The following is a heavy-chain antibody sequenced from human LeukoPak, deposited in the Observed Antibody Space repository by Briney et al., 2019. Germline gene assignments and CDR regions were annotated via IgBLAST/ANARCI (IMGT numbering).Heavy chain of an antibody. D-gene: IGHD5-24*01. CDR2: IKKDGGEK. CDR1: GFTFNNYA. Sequence: GGSLRLSCAASGFTFNNYAMTWVRQAPGKGLERVANIKKDGGEKYYMESVKGRFTISRDNAKNSLYLQMNSLTVEDTAVYYCARDMGWQQFDQWGQGTLVTVSS. V-gene: IGHV3-7*01. J-gene: IGHJ4*02. CDR3: ARDMGWQQFDQ.